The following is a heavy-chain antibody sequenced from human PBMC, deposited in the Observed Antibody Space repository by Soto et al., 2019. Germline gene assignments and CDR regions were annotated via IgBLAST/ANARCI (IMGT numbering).Heavy chain of an antibody. CDR3: ARDTGGSYDY. J-gene: IGHJ4*02. Sequence: ESGGGLVPPGGSLRLSCAASGFTFSDYYMDWVRQVPGKGLEWVGRSRNKANSYNTEYAASVKGRFSISRDGSKDSMYLQMNSLKTEDTAVYYCARDTGGSYDYWGQGALVTVSS. CDR1: GFTFSDYY. CDR2: SRNKANSYNT. D-gene: IGHD1-26*01. V-gene: IGHV3-72*01.